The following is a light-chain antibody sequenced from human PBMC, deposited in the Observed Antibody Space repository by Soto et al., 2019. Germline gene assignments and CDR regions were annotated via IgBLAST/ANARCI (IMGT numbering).Light chain of an antibody. Sequence: EIVMTQSPATLSVSPGERATLSCRASQSVSTNLAWYQQKPDQAPRLLIYGASTRDTGIPARFSGSGSGTEFTLTISILQSEDFAVYYCQQYNNWPPRYTFGQGTKLEIK. CDR3: QQYNNWPPRYT. CDR1: QSVSTN. J-gene: IGKJ2*01. V-gene: IGKV3-15*01. CDR2: GAS.